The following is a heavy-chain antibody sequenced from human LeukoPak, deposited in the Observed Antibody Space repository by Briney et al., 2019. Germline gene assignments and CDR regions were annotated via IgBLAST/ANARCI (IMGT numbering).Heavy chain of an antibody. Sequence: GGSLRLSCAASGFPFSDYWMDWVRQAPGKGMEWVANIKQDGSEGYYADSVKGRFTISRDNAKSSLYLQMNSLRAEDTAVYYCSRSLDSWGKGALVTVSS. V-gene: IGHV3-7*01. CDR2: IKQDGSEG. CDR3: SRSLDS. J-gene: IGHJ4*02. CDR1: GFPFSDYW.